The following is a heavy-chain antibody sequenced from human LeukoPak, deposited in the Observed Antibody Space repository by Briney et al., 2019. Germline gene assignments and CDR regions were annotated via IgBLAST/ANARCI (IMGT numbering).Heavy chain of an antibody. CDR1: GGSISSSTYY. CDR3: ASVSWLGLDY. Sequence: SETLSLTCIVSGGSISSSTYYWGWIRQPPGKGLEWIGRIYTSGSTNYNPSLKSRVTISVDTSKNQFSLKLSSVTAADTAVYYCASVSWLGLDYWGQGTLVTVSS. V-gene: IGHV4-39*07. J-gene: IGHJ4*02. D-gene: IGHD6-19*01. CDR2: IYTSGST.